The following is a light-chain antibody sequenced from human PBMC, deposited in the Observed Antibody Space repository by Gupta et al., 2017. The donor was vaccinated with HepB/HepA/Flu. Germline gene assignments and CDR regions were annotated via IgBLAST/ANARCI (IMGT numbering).Light chain of an antibody. CDR2: GAS. CDR1: QSVSSSY. J-gene: IGKJ2*04. CDR3: QQYRSSPCS. V-gene: IGKV3-20*01. Sequence: EIVLTQSPGTLSLSPGERATLSCRASQSVSSSYVAWYQQRPGQALSLLIYGASNRATGIPDKFSGSGSGSDFTLTISRLEPEDFAVYYCQQYRSSPCSFGQGTKLEIK.